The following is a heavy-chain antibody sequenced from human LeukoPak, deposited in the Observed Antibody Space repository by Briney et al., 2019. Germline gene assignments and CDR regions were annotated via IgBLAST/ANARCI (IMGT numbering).Heavy chain of an antibody. CDR1: GFTFSSYS. Sequence: GGSLRLSCAASGFTFSSYSMNWVRQAPGKGLEWVSSISSSSSYIYYADSVKGRFTISRDNAKNSLYLQMNSLRAEDTAVYYCARVCIWGRRIVGATMNYFDYWGQGTLVTVSS. CDR2: ISSSSSYI. J-gene: IGHJ4*02. D-gene: IGHD1-26*01. V-gene: IGHV3-21*01. CDR3: ARVCIWGRRIVGATMNYFDY.